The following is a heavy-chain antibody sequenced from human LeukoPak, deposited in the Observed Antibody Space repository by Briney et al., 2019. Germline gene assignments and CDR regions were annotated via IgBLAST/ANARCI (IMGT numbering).Heavy chain of an antibody. J-gene: IGHJ4*02. V-gene: IGHV1-2*02. CDR1: GYTFTCYY. CDR3: AREAKSTKSLGYSSGQ. CDR2: INPNSGGT. Sequence: GASVKVSFKASGYTFTCYYMHWVRQAPGQGREWMGWINPNSGGTNYAQKFQGRVTMTRDTSISTAYMELSRLRSDDTAVYYCAREAKSTKSLGYSSGQWGQGTLVTVSS. D-gene: IGHD6-19*01.